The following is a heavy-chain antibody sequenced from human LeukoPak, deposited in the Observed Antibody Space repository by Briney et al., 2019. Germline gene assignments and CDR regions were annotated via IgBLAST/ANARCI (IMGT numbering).Heavy chain of an antibody. D-gene: IGHD6-6*01. CDR2: INHSGST. Sequence: SETLSLTCAVYGGSFSGYYWSWIRQPPGKGLEWIGEINHSGSTNYNPSLKSRVTISVDTSKNQFSLKLSSVTAADTAVYYCARGRIAARPEYYYGVDVWGQGTTVTVSS. CDR1: GGSFSGYY. V-gene: IGHV4-34*01. CDR3: ARGRIAARPEYYYGVDV. J-gene: IGHJ6*02.